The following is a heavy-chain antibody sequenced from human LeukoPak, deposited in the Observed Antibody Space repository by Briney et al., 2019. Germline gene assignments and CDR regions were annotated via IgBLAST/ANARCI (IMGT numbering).Heavy chain of an antibody. Sequence: SETLSLTCTVSGGSISSSSYYWGWIRQPPGKGLEWIGSIYYSGSTYYNPSLKSRVTMSVDTSKNQFSLKLSSVTAADTAVYYCARAGSWYETFDYWGQGTLVTVSS. V-gene: IGHV4-39*07. D-gene: IGHD6-13*01. CDR3: ARAGSWYETFDY. J-gene: IGHJ4*02. CDR1: GGSISSSSYY. CDR2: IYYSGST.